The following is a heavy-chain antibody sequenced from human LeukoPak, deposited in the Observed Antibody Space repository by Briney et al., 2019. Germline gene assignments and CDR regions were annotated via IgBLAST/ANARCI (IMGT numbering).Heavy chain of an antibody. CDR2: ISSSTTI. D-gene: IGHD6-19*01. J-gene: IGHJ4*02. CDR3: AKGAVAGLY. Sequence: GGSLRLSCAASGFTFSSYSMNWVRQAPGKGLEWVSYISSSTTIYYADSVKGRFTISRDNAKNSLYLQMNSLRAEDTAVYYCAKGAVAGLYWGQGTLVTVSS. V-gene: IGHV3-48*04. CDR1: GFTFSSYS.